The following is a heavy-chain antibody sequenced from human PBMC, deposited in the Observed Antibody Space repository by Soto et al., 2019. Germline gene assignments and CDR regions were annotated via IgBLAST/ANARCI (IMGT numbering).Heavy chain of an antibody. J-gene: IGHJ4*02. D-gene: IGHD5-12*01. Sequence: QLQLQESGPGLVKPSETLTLTCTVSGGSISSSSYYWGWIRQPPGKGLEWIGSLYYSGSTYYTTSLKSRVTISVDTAKNQFSLKLSSLTAADTTVYYCARYECLREYYFDYWGQGTLVTVSS. CDR1: GGSISSSSYY. V-gene: IGHV4-39*01. CDR2: LYYSGST. CDR3: ARYECLREYYFDY.